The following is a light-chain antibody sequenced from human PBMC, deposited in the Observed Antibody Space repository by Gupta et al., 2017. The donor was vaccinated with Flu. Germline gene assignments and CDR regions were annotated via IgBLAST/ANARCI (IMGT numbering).Light chain of an antibody. CDR2: GIS. CDR1: QNIRNY. Sequence: DLQMTQSPSSLSASVGDRIPITCRASQNIRNYLNWYQQRPGKAPKLLIYGISTLHSGVPSRFSGSGYGTDFTLTITRLQPEDFATYYCQQTDSAPRTFGQGTKVEIK. V-gene: IGKV1-39*01. J-gene: IGKJ1*01. CDR3: QQTDSAPRT.